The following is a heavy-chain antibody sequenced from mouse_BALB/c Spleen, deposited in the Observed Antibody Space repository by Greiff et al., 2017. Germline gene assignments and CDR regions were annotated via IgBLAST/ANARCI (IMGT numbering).Heavy chain of an antibody. CDR3: TRAAGNSWFAY. V-gene: IGHV1-5*01. D-gene: IGHD2-1*01. Sequence: VQLQQSGTVLARPGASVKMSCKASGYTFTSYWMHWVKQRPGQGLEWIGAIYPGNSDTSYNQKFKGKAKLTAVTSTSTAYMELSSLTNEDSAVYYCTRAAGNSWFAYWGQGTLVTVSA. J-gene: IGHJ3*01. CDR1: GYTFTSYW. CDR2: IYPGNSDT.